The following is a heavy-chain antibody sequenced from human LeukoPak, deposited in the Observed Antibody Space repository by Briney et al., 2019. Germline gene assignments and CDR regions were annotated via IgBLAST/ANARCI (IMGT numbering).Heavy chain of an antibody. CDR3: ARHECGGSCYLEDY. Sequence: PSETLSLTCTVSGGSISNYYWSWIRQSPGKGLEWIGYIYYTGNTNYNPSLESRVIISVDTSKNQFSLKLSSVTAADTAVYYCARHECGGSCYLEDYWGQGTLVTVSS. V-gene: IGHV4-59*08. CDR1: GGSISNYY. CDR2: IYYTGNT. D-gene: IGHD2-15*01. J-gene: IGHJ4*02.